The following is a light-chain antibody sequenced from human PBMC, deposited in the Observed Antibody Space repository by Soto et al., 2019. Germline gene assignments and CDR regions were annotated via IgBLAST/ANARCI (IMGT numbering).Light chain of an antibody. CDR3: QQYTSSPWT. CDR1: QSIDSTY. Sequence: VLTQSPGILSLSPGERATLSCRASQSIDSTYSTWYQQKPGQAPRLLIYGTSNRATGIPDRFKGSGSGTDFTLTITRLEPEDFAVYYCQQYTSSPWTFGQGTKVDIK. V-gene: IGKV3-20*01. CDR2: GTS. J-gene: IGKJ1*01.